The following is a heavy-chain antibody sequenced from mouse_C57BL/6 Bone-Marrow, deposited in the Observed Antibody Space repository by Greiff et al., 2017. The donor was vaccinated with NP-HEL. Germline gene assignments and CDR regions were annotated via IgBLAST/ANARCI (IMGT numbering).Heavy chain of an antibody. V-gene: IGHV5-12*01. CDR3: ARHDRTTVFPFDY. J-gene: IGHJ2*01. D-gene: IGHD1-1*01. CDR2: ISNGGGST. CDR1: GFTFSDYY. Sequence: EVKLMESGGGLVQPGGSLKLSCAASGFTFSDYYMYWVRQTPEKRLEWVAYISNGGGSTYYPDTVKGRFTISRDNAKNTLYLQMSRLKSEDTAMYYCARHDRTTVFPFDYWGQGTTLTVSS.